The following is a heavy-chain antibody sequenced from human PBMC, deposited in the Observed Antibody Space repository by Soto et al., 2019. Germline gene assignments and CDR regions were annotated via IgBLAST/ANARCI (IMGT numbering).Heavy chain of an antibody. D-gene: IGHD3-3*01. J-gene: IGHJ4*02. Sequence: ASVEVSCKASGYTFTSYGWSWVRQAPGQGLEWMGWISGYNGNTDYAQKFQGRVIMTTDTSTSTAYMEVRSLRSDDTAIYYCVRDRPPIFGVVNPFEYWGQGTLVLVFS. CDR2: ISGYNGNT. CDR1: GYTFTSYG. CDR3: VRDRPPIFGVVNPFEY. V-gene: IGHV1-18*04.